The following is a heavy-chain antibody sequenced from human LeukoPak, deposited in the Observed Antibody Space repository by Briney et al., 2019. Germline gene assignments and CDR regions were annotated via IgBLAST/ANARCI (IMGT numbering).Heavy chain of an antibody. CDR2: ISWNSGSI. D-gene: IGHD6-6*01. J-gene: IGHJ4*02. CDR1: RFTFDDYA. Sequence: PGRSLRLSCAASRFTFDDYAMHWVRQAPGKGLEWVSGISWNSGSIGYADSVKGRFTISRDNAKKSLYLQMNGLRAEDTALYYCAKDISRIAARGYFDYWGQGTLVTVSS. CDR3: AKDISRIAARGYFDY. V-gene: IGHV3-9*01.